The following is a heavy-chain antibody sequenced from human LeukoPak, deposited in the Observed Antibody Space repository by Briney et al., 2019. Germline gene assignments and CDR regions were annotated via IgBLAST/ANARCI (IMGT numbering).Heavy chain of an antibody. Sequence: SETLSLTCAVYGGSFSGYYWSWIRQPPGKGLEWIGEINYSGSTKYLPSLKSRVTISVDTSKNQFSLNLSSVIAADTAVYYCARELTGTTTFDYWGQGTLVTVSS. V-gene: IGHV4-34*01. CDR3: ARELTGTTTFDY. D-gene: IGHD1-20*01. J-gene: IGHJ4*02. CDR2: INYSGST. CDR1: GGSFSGYY.